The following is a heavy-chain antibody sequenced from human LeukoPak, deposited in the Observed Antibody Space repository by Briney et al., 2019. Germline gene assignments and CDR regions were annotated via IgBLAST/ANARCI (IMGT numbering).Heavy chain of an antibody. J-gene: IGHJ4*02. V-gene: IGHV1-69*04. CDR1: GGTFSSYA. D-gene: IGHD3-10*01. CDR3: AYDTYGSGSYYEDY. CDR2: IIPTFGIA. Sequence: EASVKVSRKASGGTFSSYAISWVRQAPGQGLEWMGRIIPTFGIANYAQKFQGRVTITADKSTSTAYMELSSLRSEDTAVYYCAYDTYGSGSYYEDYWGQGTLVTVSS.